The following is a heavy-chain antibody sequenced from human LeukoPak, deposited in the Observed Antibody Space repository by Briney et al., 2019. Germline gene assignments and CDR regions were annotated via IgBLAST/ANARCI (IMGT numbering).Heavy chain of an antibody. CDR3: AREAYCGGDCYPAYYYYYMDV. V-gene: IGHV4-59*08. D-gene: IGHD2-21*02. Sequence: SETLSLTCTVSGGSISSYYWSWIRQPPGKGLEWIGYIYYSGSTNYNPSLKSRVTISVDTSKNQFSLKLSSVTAEDTAVYYCAREAYCGGDCYPAYYYYYMDVWGKGTTVTISS. CDR2: IYYSGST. J-gene: IGHJ6*03. CDR1: GGSISSYY.